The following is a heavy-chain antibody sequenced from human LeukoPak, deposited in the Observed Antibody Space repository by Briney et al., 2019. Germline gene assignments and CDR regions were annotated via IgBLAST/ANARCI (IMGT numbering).Heavy chain of an antibody. D-gene: IGHD3-22*01. CDR1: GYTFTSYG. CDR3: AREYHSSGSYTFDN. CDR2: INPNSGGT. Sequence: VASVKVSCTASGYTFTSYGISWVRQAPGQGLEWMGWINPNSGGTNYAQKFQGRVTMTRDTSISTAYMELSRLRSDDTAVYYCAREYHSSGSYTFDNWGQGTLVTVSS. J-gene: IGHJ4*02. V-gene: IGHV1-2*02.